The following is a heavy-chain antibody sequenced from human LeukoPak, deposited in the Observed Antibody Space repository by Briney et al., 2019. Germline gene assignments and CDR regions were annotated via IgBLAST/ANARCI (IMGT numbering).Heavy chain of an antibody. V-gene: IGHV3-15*01. CDR3: TTRYCSSTSCYYHDY. D-gene: IGHD2-2*01. J-gene: IGHJ4*02. CDR2: IKSKTDGGTT. Sequence: GGSLRLSCAASGFTFSNAWMSWVRQAPGKGLEWVGRIKSKTDGGTTDYAAPVKGRFTISRDDSKNTLYLQMNSLKTEDTAVYYCTTRYCSSTSCYYHDYWGRGTLVTVSS. CDR1: GFTFSNAW.